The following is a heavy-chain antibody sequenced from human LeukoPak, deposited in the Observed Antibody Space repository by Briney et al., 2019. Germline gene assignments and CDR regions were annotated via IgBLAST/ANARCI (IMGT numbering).Heavy chain of an antibody. CDR2: ISVGGGNT. V-gene: IGHV3-23*01. Sequence: GGSLRLSCAASGFTLGIYVTLYWVRQAPGKGLEWVSLISVGGGNTYYADSVKGRFTISRDNSKDTLYLQMNSLRAEDTASYYCAARSPKSDTFDIWGQGTMVTVSS. J-gene: IGHJ3*02. CDR3: AARSPKSDTFDI. CDR1: GFTLGIYV.